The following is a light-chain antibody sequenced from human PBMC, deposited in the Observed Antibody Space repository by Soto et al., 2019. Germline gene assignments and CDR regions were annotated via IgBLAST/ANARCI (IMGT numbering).Light chain of an antibody. CDR3: QTWGTGVHVV. CDR1: SGHSRYA. Sequence: QSVLTQSPSASASLGASVKLTCTLSSGHSRYAIAWHQQQPEKGPRYLMKINSDGSHGKGDGIPDRFSGSSSGAERYLTISSLQPEDEADYYCQTWGTGVHVVFGGGTKVTVL. CDR2: INSDGSH. V-gene: IGLV4-69*01. J-gene: IGLJ2*01.